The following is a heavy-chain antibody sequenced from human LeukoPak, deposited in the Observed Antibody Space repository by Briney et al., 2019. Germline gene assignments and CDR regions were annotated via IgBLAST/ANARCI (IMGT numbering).Heavy chain of an antibody. CDR1: GGSFSGYY. Sequence: SETLSLTCAVYGGSFSGYYWSWISQPPGKRLEWIGEINHSGSTNYNPSPKSRVTISVDTSKNQFSLKLSSVTAADTAVYYCARAPTYYYDSSGYYRRGRYFDYWGQGTLVTVSS. D-gene: IGHD3-22*01. J-gene: IGHJ4*02. CDR3: ARAPTYYYDSSGYYRRGRYFDY. CDR2: INHSGST. V-gene: IGHV4-34*01.